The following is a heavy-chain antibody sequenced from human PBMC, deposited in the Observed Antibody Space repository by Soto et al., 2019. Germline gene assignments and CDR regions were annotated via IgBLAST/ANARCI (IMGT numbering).Heavy chain of an antibody. V-gene: IGHV3-23*01. D-gene: IGHD3-10*01. J-gene: IGHJ4*02. Sequence: EVQLLESGEGLVQPGGSLRLSCAASGFTFNNYAMTWVRQAPGKGLEWVSAISGGGETTSYADSVKGRFTVSRDGSKNTLYLQMSSLRAEDTALYYCAKGRGGSGSLTPRVDFWGQGTLVSVSS. CDR3: AKGRGGSGSLTPRVDF. CDR2: ISGGGETT. CDR1: GFTFNNYA.